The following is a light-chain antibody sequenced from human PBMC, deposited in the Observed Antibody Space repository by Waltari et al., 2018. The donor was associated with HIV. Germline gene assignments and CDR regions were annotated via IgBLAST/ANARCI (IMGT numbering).Light chain of an antibody. CDR2: SNN. V-gene: IGLV1-44*01. J-gene: IGLJ2*01. CDR3: AEWDDSLNGVV. Sequence: QSVLTQPPSASGTPGQRVTISCSGSSSNIGSNTVNWYQQLPGTAPKLLIYSNNQRPSGVPERCSGSKSGTSASLAISGLQAEDEADYYCAEWDDSLNGVVFGGGTKLTVL. CDR1: SSNIGSNT.